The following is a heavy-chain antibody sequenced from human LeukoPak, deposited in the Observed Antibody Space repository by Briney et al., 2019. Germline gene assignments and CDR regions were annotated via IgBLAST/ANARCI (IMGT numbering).Heavy chain of an antibody. Sequence: GGSLRLSCAASGFTFSDYYMSWIRQAPGKGLEWVSSISSSSSYIYYADSVKGRFTISRDNAKNSLYLQMNSLRAEDTAVYYCARVDTAMAFDYWGQGTLVTVSS. CDR3: ARVDTAMAFDY. CDR2: ISSSSSYI. D-gene: IGHD5-18*01. CDR1: GFTFSDYY. V-gene: IGHV3-11*06. J-gene: IGHJ4*02.